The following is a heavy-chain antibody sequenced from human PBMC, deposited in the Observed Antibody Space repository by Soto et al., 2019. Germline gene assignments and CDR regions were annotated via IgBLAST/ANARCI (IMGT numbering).Heavy chain of an antibody. CDR1: GFTFRSFT. D-gene: IGHD6-13*01. J-gene: IGHJ5*02. V-gene: IGHV3-21*02. CDR2: ISSNSAYI. CDR3: TRDASRDSSARGWFDP. Sequence: EVQLVESGGGLVKPGGSLRISCAASGFTFRSFTMNWVRQAPGKGLEWVSTISSNSAYIYYTDALRGRFTISRDNAKNSLHLQMNSLRAEDTAVYYCTRDASRDSSARGWFDPWGPGTLVTVSS.